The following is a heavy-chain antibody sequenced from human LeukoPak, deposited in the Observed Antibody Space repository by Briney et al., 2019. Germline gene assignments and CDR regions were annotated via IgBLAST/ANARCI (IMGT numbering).Heavy chain of an antibody. Sequence: PGGSLRVSCAASGFTFNSFGMSWVRQAPGKGLEWVSTISGSGTSTYYADSVKGRFIISRDNAKNTLYLQLSRLRAEDTAVYYCAKARVRIVELVAATIPYDFWGQGTRVTVSS. D-gene: IGHD2-15*01. CDR2: ISGSGTST. V-gene: IGHV3-23*01. J-gene: IGHJ4*02. CDR1: GFTFNSFG. CDR3: AKARVRIVELVAATIPYDF.